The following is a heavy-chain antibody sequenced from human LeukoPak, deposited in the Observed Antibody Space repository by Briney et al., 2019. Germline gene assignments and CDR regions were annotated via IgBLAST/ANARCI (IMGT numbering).Heavy chain of an antibody. V-gene: IGHV3-74*01. CDR1: GFTFSSYW. CDR2: INSDGSST. CDR3: ARARYYDFWGGYLFDY. J-gene: IGHJ4*02. Sequence: PGGSLRLSCAASGFTFSSYWMHWVRQAPGKGLVWVSRINSDGSSTGYADSVKGRFTISRDNAKNTLYLQMNSLRAEDTAVYYCARARYYDFWGGYLFDYWGQGTLVTVSS. D-gene: IGHD3-3*01.